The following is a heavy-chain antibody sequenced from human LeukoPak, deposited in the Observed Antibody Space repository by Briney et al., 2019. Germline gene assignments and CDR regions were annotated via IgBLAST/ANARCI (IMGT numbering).Heavy chain of an antibody. CDR2: IYYSGST. CDR3: ARHSDYGDYPYFDY. Sequence: SETLSLTCTVSGGSISSSSYYWGWIRQPPGKGLEWIGSIYYSGSTYYNPSLKSRVTISVDTSKNQFSLKLSPVTAADTAVYYCARHSDYGDYPYFDYWGQGTLVTVSS. D-gene: IGHD4-17*01. CDR1: GGSISSSSYY. V-gene: IGHV4-39*01. J-gene: IGHJ4*02.